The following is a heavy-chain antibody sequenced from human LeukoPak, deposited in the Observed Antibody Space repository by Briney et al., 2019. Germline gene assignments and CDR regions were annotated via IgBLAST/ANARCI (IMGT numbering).Heavy chain of an antibody. CDR2: IKSKTDGGTT. CDR3: TRNYDILTGYYRRSDAFDI. CDR1: GFTFSNAW. D-gene: IGHD3-9*01. Sequence: GGSLRLSCAASGFTFSNAWMSWVRQAPGEGLEWVGRIKSKTDGGTTDYAAPVKGRFTISRDDSKNTLYLQMNSLKTEDTAVYYCTRNYDILTGYYRRSDAFDIWGQGTMVTVSS. J-gene: IGHJ3*02. V-gene: IGHV3-15*01.